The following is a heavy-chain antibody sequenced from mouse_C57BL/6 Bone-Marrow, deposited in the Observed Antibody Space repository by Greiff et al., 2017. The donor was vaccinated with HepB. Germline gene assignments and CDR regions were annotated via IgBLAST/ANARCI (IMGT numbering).Heavy chain of an antibody. CDR1: GFNIKDYY. V-gene: IGHV14-1*01. Sequence: VHVKQSGAELVRPGASVKLSCTASGFNIKDYYMHWVKQRPEQGLEWIGRIDPEDGDTEYAPKFQGKATMTADTSSNTAYLQLSSLTSEDTAVYYCTTDTTVVAHFDYWGQGTTLTVSS. CDR3: TTDTTVVAHFDY. J-gene: IGHJ2*01. CDR2: IDPEDGDT. D-gene: IGHD1-1*01.